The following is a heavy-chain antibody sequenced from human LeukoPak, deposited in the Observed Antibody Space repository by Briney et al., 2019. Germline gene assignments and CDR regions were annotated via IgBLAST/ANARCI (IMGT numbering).Heavy chain of an antibody. V-gene: IGHV3-33*01. CDR2: IWCDGSKQ. J-gene: IGHJ6*02. CDR1: GFTFSRSG. D-gene: IGHD2-8*01. CDR3: ARDTTEGVLSLEV. Sequence: GGSLRLSCAASGFTFSRSGMHWVRQAPGKGPEWVAVIWCDGSKQYYAESVKGRFTISRDNSKNTLDLQMSSLRVEDTAVYYCARDTTEGVLSLEVWGQGTTVTVSS.